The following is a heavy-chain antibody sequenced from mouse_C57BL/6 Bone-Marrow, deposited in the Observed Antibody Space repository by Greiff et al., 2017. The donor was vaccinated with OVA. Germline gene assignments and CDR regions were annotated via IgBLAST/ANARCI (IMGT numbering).Heavy chain of an antibody. V-gene: IGHV5-16*01. CDR3: ARDRDYYGSSYVGYAMDY. Sequence: EVKLVESEGGLVQPGSSMKLSCTASGFTFSDYYMAWVRQVPEKGLEWVANINYDGSSTYYLDSLKSRFIISRDNAKNILYLQMSSLKSEDTATYYCARDRDYYGSSYVGYAMDYWGQGTSVTVSS. CDR1: GFTFSDYY. CDR2: INYDGSST. J-gene: IGHJ4*01. D-gene: IGHD1-1*01.